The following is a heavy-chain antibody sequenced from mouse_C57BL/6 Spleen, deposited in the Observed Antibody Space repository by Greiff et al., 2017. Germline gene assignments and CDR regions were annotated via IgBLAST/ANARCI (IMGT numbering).Heavy chain of an antibody. CDR2: ISDGGSYT. Sequence: EVKVEESGGGLVKPGGSLKLSCAASGFTFSSYAMSWVRQTPEKRLEWVATISDGGSYTYYPDNVKGRFTISRDNAKNNLYLQMSHLKSEDTAMYYCARDRDYYGSSYDYWGQGTTLTVSS. CDR1: GFTFSSYA. J-gene: IGHJ2*01. CDR3: ARDRDYYGSSYDY. D-gene: IGHD1-1*01. V-gene: IGHV5-4*01.